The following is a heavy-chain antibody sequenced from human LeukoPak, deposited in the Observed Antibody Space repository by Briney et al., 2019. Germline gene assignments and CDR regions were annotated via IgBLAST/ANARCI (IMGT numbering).Heavy chain of an antibody. Sequence: ASVKVSCKASGYTFTSCYMHWVRQAPGQGLEWMGIINPSGGSTSYAQKSQGRVTMTRDTSTSTVYMELSSLRSEDTAVYYCARDPAVYSSGWYGAPDYWGQGTLVTVSS. CDR1: GYTFTSCY. V-gene: IGHV1-46*01. CDR2: INPSGGST. J-gene: IGHJ4*02. CDR3: ARDPAVYSSGWYGAPDY. D-gene: IGHD6-19*01.